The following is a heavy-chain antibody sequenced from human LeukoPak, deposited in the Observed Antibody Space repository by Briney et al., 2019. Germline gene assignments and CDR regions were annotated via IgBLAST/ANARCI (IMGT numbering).Heavy chain of an antibody. CDR1: GFTFSSYG. Sequence: GGSLRLSCAASGFTFSSYGMHWVRQAPGKGLEWVAVISYDGSNKYYADSVKGRFTISRDNSKNTLYLQMNSLRVDDTAVYYCAKDSSSSNKYFGMDVWGQGTTVTVSS. J-gene: IGHJ6*02. CDR2: ISYDGSNK. V-gene: IGHV3-30*18. CDR3: AKDSSSSNKYFGMDV. D-gene: IGHD2-15*01.